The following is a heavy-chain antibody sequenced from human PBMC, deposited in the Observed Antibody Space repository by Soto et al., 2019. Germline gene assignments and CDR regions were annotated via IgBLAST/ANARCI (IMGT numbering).Heavy chain of an antibody. CDR3: ASTGVGATSLHYYYGMDV. CDR2: IIPIFGTA. D-gene: IGHD1-26*01. CDR1: GGTFSSYA. Sequence: SVKVSCKASGGTFSSYAISWVRQAPGQGLEWMGGIIPIFGTANYAQKFQGRVTITADESTSTAYMELSSLRSEDTAVYYCASTGVGATSLHYYYGMDVWGQGTTVTSP. J-gene: IGHJ6*02. V-gene: IGHV1-69*13.